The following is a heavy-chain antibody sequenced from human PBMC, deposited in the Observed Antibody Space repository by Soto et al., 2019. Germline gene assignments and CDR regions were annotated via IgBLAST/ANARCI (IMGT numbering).Heavy chain of an antibody. D-gene: IGHD4-17*01. CDR3: ARAHNSGDVDY. Sequence: VRLVQSGAEVKEPGASVKVSCKSSGYIFSSYDINWVRQATGQGLEWVGSMNPNSGNTLYAQKSQGRVTMTRSTSISTAYMELTSLRSDDTAVYYCARAHNSGDVDYWGQGTLVTVSS. V-gene: IGHV1-8*01. CDR2: MNPNSGNT. J-gene: IGHJ4*02. CDR1: GYIFSSYD.